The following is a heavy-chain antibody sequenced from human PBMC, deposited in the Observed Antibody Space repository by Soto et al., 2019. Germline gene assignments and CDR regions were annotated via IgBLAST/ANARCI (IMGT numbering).Heavy chain of an antibody. CDR2: IDPSDSYT. Sequence: GASLKTSGTRPGYSFTTYWISSVRHMPGKGLEWMGRIDPSDSYTNYSPSFQGHVTISADKSISTAYLQWSSLKASGTAMYYCARIDRITVRPSPDVWGQGTTDTVT. CDR3: ARIDRITVRPSPDV. D-gene: IGHD6-6*01. CDR1: GYSFTTYW. J-gene: IGHJ6*02. V-gene: IGHV5-10-1*01.